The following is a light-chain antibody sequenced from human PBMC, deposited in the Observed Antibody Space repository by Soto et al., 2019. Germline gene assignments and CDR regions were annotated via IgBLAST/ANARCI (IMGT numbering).Light chain of an antibody. CDR2: GAS. Sequence: EIVMTQSPATLSVSPGERATLSCRASQSVSYNLAWYQQTPGQAPRLLIYGASTSATGIPARFSGSGSGTEFTLTISSLQSEDFAVYYCQHYNNWPLTFGGGTKVEIK. V-gene: IGKV3-15*01. J-gene: IGKJ4*01. CDR3: QHYNNWPLT. CDR1: QSVSYN.